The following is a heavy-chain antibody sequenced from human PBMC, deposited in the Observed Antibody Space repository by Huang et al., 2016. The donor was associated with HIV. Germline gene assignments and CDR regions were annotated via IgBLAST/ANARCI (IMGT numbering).Heavy chain of an antibody. CDR3: ATVYRRFRNHDSGDYYFDY. CDR1: GYTLTELS. D-gene: IGHD3-22*01. V-gene: IGHV1-24*01. CDR2: FDPEDGET. J-gene: IGHJ4*02. Sequence: QVQLVQSGAEVKKPGASVKVSCKVSGYTLTELSMHWVRQAPGKGLEWVGGFDPEDGETICVQKCQGRVTMTEDTSTDTDDMELSSLRSEDTAVYYCATVYRRFRNHDSGDYYFDYWDQGTLVTVSS.